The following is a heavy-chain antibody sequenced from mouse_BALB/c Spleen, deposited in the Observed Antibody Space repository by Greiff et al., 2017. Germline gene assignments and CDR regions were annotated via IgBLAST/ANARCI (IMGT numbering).Heavy chain of an antibody. Sequence: EVKLVESGGGLVQPGGSRKLSCAASGFTFSSFGMHWVRQAPEKGLEWVAYISRGSSTIYYADTVKGRFTISRDNPKNTLFLQMTSLRSEDTSMYYCARSYSYIWYFDVWGAGTTVTVSS. V-gene: IGHV5-17*02. CDR1: GFTFSSFG. CDR3: ARSYSYIWYFDV. J-gene: IGHJ1*01. D-gene: IGHD1-2*01. CDR2: ISRGSSTI.